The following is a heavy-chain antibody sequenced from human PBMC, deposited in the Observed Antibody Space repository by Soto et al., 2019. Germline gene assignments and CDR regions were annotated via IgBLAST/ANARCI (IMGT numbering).Heavy chain of an antibody. CDR3: AGPGGHQFGMDV. CDR1: DNAFTYYG. CDR2: ISGYNANT. V-gene: IGHV1-18*01. D-gene: IGHD2-8*02. Sequence: ASVEVSCKSFDNAFTYYGINWVRQAPGQGLEWLGWISGYNANTKEAQKFQDRVSMTADTSTRTAYLEVRSLTSDDTGVYFCAGPGGHQFGMDVWGQGTTVTVSS. J-gene: IGHJ6*02.